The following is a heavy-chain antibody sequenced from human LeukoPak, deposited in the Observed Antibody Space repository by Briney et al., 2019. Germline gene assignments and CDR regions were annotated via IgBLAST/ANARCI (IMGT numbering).Heavy chain of an antibody. Sequence: PGGSLRLSCAASGFIFTDYFMGWIRQAAGKGLEWVSHISRLGDTIDYADSVKGRFTISRDNAKNSLYLQMNSLRAEDTAVYFCARVRRGGDSRYFDYWGQGALVTVSS. D-gene: IGHD2-21*01. V-gene: IGHV3-11*01. J-gene: IGHJ4*02. CDR1: GFIFTDYF. CDR3: ARVRRGGDSRYFDY. CDR2: ISRLGDTI.